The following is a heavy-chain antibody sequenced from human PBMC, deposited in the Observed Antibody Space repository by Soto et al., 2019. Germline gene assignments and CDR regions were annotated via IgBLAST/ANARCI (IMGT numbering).Heavy chain of an antibody. V-gene: IGHV1-3*01. D-gene: IGHD2-2*01. CDR3: ARGVENIVVVLDVFGYYGMDV. Sequence: GASVKVSCKASGYSFTSYAIYWVRQAPGQRLEWMGWINAGNGNTKYSQKLQGRITFTGDTSASTAHMELSSLRSEDTAVYFCARGVENIVVVLDVFGYYGMDVWGQGTMVTVSS. J-gene: IGHJ6*02. CDR1: GYSFTSYA. CDR2: INAGNGNT.